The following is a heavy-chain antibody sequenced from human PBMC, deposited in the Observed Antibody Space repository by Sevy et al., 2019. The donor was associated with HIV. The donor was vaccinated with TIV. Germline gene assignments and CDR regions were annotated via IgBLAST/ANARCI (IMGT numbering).Heavy chain of an antibody. V-gene: IGHV3-23*01. CDR1: GFTFSSYA. J-gene: IGHJ4*02. CDR2: ISGSGGST. CDR3: AIRYDSSGILAFDY. D-gene: IGHD3-22*01. Sequence: GGSLRLSCAASGFTFSSYATSWVRQAPGKGLEWVSAISGSGGSTHYADSVKGRFTISRDNSKNTLYLQMNSLRAEDTAVYYCAIRYDSSGILAFDYWGQGTLVTVSS.